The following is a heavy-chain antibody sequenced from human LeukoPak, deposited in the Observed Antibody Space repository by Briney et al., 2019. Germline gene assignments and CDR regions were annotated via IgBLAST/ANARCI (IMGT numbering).Heavy chain of an antibody. CDR1: GGSFSGYD. V-gene: IGHV4-34*01. D-gene: IGHD3-10*01. J-gene: IGHJ4*02. CDR2: INHSGST. CDR3: ASLGFGHDY. Sequence: PSETLSLTCAVYGGSFSGYDWSWIRQPPGKGLEWIGEINHSGSTNYNPSFKSRVTISVDTSKNQFSLKLSSVTAADTAVYYCASLGFGHDYWGQGTLVTVSS.